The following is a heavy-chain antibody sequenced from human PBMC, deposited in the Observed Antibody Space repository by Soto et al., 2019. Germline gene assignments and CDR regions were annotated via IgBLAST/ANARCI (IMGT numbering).Heavy chain of an antibody. D-gene: IGHD4-17*01. CDR3: ARVGSDYNEEIFDY. Sequence: SVKVSCKASGGTFSSYAISWVRQAPGQGLEWMGGIIPIFGTANYAQKFQGRVTITADKSTSTAYMELSSLRSEDTAVYYCARVGSDYNEEIFDYWGQGTLVTVS. V-gene: IGHV1-69*06. J-gene: IGHJ4*02. CDR1: GGTFSSYA. CDR2: IIPIFGTA.